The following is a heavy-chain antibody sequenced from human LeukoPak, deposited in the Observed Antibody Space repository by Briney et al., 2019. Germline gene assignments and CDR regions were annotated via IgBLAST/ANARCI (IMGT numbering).Heavy chain of an antibody. CDR2: VYYIGTT. CDR1: GGSISTYY. Sequence: SETLSLTCTVSGGSISTYYWSWIRQSPGKGLEWIGFVYYIGTTNYNPSLKSRVTISLGTSKNQFSLRLSSVTAADTAVYYCARGRSLEHWGQGTLVTVSS. CDR3: ARGRSLEH. V-gene: IGHV4-59*12. J-gene: IGHJ1*01.